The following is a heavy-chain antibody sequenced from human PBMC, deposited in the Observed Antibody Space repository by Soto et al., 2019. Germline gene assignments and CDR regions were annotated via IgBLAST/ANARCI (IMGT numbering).Heavy chain of an antibody. V-gene: IGHV4-59*08. CDR3: ARHRTAQDAFDI. J-gene: IGHJ3*02. CDR2: IYYSGST. Sequence: QVQLQESGPGLVKPSETLSLTCTVSGGSISSYYWSWIRQPPGKGLEWIGYIYYSGSTNYNPSLKNRVTISVDTSKNQFSLKLSSVTAADTAVYYCARHRTAQDAFDIWGQGTMVTVSS. CDR1: GGSISSYY. D-gene: IGHD4-17*01.